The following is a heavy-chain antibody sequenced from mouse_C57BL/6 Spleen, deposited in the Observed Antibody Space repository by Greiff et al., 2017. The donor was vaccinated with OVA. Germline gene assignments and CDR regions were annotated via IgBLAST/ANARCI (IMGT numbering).Heavy chain of an antibody. CDR2: IDPEDGET. Sequence: EVQLQQSGAELVKPGASVKLSCTASGFNITDYYMHWVKQRTEQGLEWIGRIDPEDGETKYAPKFQGKATITADPSSNTAYLQLSSLTSEDTAVDYCGRERAAQALLDDWGQGTTLTVSS. D-gene: IGHD3-2*02. CDR3: GRERAAQALLDD. V-gene: IGHV14-2*01. CDR1: GFNITDYY. J-gene: IGHJ2*01.